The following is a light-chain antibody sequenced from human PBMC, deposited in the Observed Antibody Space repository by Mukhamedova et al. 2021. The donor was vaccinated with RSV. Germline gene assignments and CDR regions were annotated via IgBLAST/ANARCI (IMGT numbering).Light chain of an antibody. CDR1: DIGGYKY. J-gene: IGLJ2*01. CDR3: SSYTSRTTHVL. Sequence: DIGGYKYVSWYQQHPGKGPLLIIYEVTNRPSWVSSRFSGSKSGNSASLTISGLQAEDEAVYYCSSYTSRTTHVLFGGGTKVTVL. CDR2: EVT. V-gene: IGLV2-14*01.